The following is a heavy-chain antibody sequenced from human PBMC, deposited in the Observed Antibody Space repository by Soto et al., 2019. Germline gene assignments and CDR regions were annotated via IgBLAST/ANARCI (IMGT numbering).Heavy chain of an antibody. CDR2: IWYDGSNK. CDR3: ARLDGDAFW. J-gene: IGHJ4*02. D-gene: IGHD4-17*01. CDR1: GFTFSSYG. V-gene: IGHV3-33*01. Sequence: GGSLRLSCAASGFTFSSYGMHWVRQAPGKGLEWVAVIWYDGSNKYYADSVKGRFTISRDNSKNTLYLQMNSLRAADTAVYYCARLDGDAFWWGQGTLVTVSS.